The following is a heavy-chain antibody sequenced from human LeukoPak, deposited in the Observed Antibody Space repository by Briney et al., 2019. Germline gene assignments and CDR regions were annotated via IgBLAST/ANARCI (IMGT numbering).Heavy chain of an antibody. CDR3: ARPLGSWDDAFDI. CDR1: GFTFSSYA. D-gene: IGHD6-13*01. CDR2: ISSSGGST. J-gene: IGHJ3*02. Sequence: PGGSLRLSCAASGFTFSSYAMSWVRQAPGKGLEWVSAISSSGGSTYYADSVKVRFTISRDNAKNSLYLQMNSLRAEDTAVYYCARPLGSWDDAFDIWGQGTMVTVSS. V-gene: IGHV3-23*01.